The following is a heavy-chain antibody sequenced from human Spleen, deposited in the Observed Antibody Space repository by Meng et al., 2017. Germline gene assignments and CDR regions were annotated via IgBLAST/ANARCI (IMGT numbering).Heavy chain of an antibody. J-gene: IGHJ4*02. CDR2: ISAYNGNT. D-gene: IGHD6-13*01. V-gene: IGHV1-18*01. CDR1: GYTFISYG. Sequence: ASVKVSCKASGYTFISYGISWVRQAPGQGLEWMGWISAYNGNTNYAQKLQGRVTMTGDTSISTAYMELSGLRSDDTAMYYCARDEDISAAGKLFGDYWGQGTLVTVSS. CDR3: ARDEDISAAGKLFGDY.